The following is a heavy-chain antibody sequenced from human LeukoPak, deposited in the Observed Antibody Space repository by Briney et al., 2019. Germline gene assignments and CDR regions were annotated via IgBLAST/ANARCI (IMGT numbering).Heavy chain of an antibody. V-gene: IGHV3-64D*09. J-gene: IGHJ4*02. Sequence: GGSVRLLCSVSGFTFNSYTMQWLRQAPGKGLEYVSSININGGRTYYADSVKGRFTISRDNSKNTVYLQRSSLRAEDTAVYYCVKDKWIDHWGQGTLVTVS. CDR1: GFTFNSYT. D-gene: IGHD2-8*01. CDR2: ININGGRT. CDR3: VKDKWIDH.